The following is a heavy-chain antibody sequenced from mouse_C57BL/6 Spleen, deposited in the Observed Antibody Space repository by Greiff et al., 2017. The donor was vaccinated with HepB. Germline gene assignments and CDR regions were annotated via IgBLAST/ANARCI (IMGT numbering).Heavy chain of an antibody. D-gene: IGHD1-1*01. V-gene: IGHV1-19*01. J-gene: IGHJ2*01. CDR2: INPYNGGT. Sequence: EVQLQQSGAELARPGASVPMSCKASGYTFTDYYLNWVKQSHGKSLESIGVINPYNGGTSYNPKFKGKATLTVDKSSSAAYMKLNSLTSEDSAGYYCARWPCTTGVARECYIDYWGQGTTLTVSS. CDR1: GYTFTDYY. CDR3: ARWPCTTGVARECYIDY.